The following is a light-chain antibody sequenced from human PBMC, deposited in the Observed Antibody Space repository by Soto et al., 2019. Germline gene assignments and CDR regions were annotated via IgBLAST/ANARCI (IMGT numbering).Light chain of an antibody. CDR3: QVWDTTNPVI. V-gene: IGLV3-21*02. Sequence: SYELPQPPSVSVAPGQTARITCGGNNIEIKSVHWYQQKPGQAPVLVVYDDGDRTTGIPERFSGSKSGNTATLTTSRVEAGDEADYYCQVWDTTNPVIFGGGTKVTVL. J-gene: IGLJ2*01. CDR2: DDG. CDR1: NIEIKS.